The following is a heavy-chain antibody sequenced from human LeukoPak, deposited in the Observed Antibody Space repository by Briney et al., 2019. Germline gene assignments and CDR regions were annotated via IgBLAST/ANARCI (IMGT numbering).Heavy chain of an antibody. CDR2: IIPILGIA. V-gene: IGHV1-69*04. CDR3: ATKYSSSWYYFDY. Sequence: SVKVSCKASGGTFSSYAISWVRQAPGQGLEWMGRIIPILGIANYAQKFQGRVTITADESTSTAYMELSSLRSEDTAVYYCATKYSSSWYYFDYWGQGTLVTVSS. J-gene: IGHJ4*02. D-gene: IGHD6-13*01. CDR1: GGTFSSYA.